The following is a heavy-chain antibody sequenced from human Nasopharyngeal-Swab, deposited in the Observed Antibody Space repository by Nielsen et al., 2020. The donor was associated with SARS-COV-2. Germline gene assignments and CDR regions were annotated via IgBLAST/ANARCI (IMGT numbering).Heavy chain of an antibody. CDR1: GGTFSSYA. J-gene: IGHJ6*03. Sequence: YVKASCKASGGTFSSYAISWVRQAPAQGLEWMGGIIPIFGTANYAQKFQGRVTITADESTSTAYMELSSLRSEDTAVYYCARGFIQLLHPYYYYYMDVWGKGTTVTVSS. D-gene: IGHD2-2*01. V-gene: IGHV1-69*01. CDR2: IIPIFGTA. CDR3: ARGFIQLLHPYYYYYMDV.